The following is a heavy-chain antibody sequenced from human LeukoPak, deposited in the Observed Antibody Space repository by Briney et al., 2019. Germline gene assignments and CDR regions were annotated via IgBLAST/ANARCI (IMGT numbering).Heavy chain of an antibody. CDR3: AKIGLWFGDPQFDY. CDR1: GFTFSSYY. D-gene: IGHD3-10*01. V-gene: IGHV3-23*01. Sequence: GGSLRLSCAASGFTFSSYYMHWVRQAPGKGLEWVSAISGSGGSTYYADSVKGRFTISRDNSKNTLYLQMNSLRAEDTAVYYCAKIGLWFGDPQFDYWGQGTLVTVSS. J-gene: IGHJ4*02. CDR2: ISGSGGST.